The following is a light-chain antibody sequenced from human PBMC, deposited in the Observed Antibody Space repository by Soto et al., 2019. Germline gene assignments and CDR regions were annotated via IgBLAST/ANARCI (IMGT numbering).Light chain of an antibody. CDR1: QSLLHSNGNIY. Sequence: DIVLTQSPLSLPVTPGEPASISCRSSQSLLHSNGNIYLDWYLQKPGQSPQLLIYLGSIRGSGVPDRFSGSGSGTDFTLKITSVEAEDVGVYYGMQAIRAPRTFGLGTKVEIK. V-gene: IGKV2-28*01. CDR2: LGS. CDR3: MQAIRAPRT. J-gene: IGKJ1*01.